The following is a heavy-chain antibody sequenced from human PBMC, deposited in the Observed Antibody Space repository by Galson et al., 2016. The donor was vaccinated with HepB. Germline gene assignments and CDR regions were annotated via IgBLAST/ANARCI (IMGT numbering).Heavy chain of an antibody. CDR3: ARHPNADGVWFDP. CDR1: GGSINIGGFY. V-gene: IGHV4-39*01. Sequence: ETLSLTCAVSGGSINIGGFYWDWIRQPPGKGLEWIGRIYFTGSVFYNPSLKGRVTMSIDTSKNQFSLQLTSVTAADTAVYFCARHPNADGVWFDPWGPGTLVTVSS. CDR2: IYFTGSV. J-gene: IGHJ5*02. D-gene: IGHD3-16*01.